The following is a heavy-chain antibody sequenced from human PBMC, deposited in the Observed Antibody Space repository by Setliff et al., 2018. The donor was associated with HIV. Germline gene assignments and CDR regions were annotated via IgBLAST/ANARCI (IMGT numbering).Heavy chain of an antibody. CDR2: IKKDGREK. Sequence: PGGSLRLSCAASGFTFSSYSMNWVRQAPGKGLEWVATIKKDGREKYYVDSVKGRFTISRDNAKNSLFLQMHSLRAEDTAVYYCARVADGYNSYFDYWGQGTVVTVSS. D-gene: IGHD5-18*01. CDR1: GFTFSSYS. CDR3: ARVADGYNSYFDY. J-gene: IGHJ4*02. V-gene: IGHV3-7*01.